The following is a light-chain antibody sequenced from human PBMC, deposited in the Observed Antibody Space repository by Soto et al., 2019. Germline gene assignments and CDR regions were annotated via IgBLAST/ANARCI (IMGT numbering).Light chain of an antibody. Sequence: EIVLTQSPGTLSSSPGERATPSCRASRSLSGNLLAWYQHKRGQAPRLLIYRASYRANRIPDRFSGSGSGTDFTLTISGLELDDFAVYYCQQYATSARLTFGPGTKVDI. CDR1: RSLSGNL. J-gene: IGKJ3*01. CDR2: RAS. V-gene: IGKV3-20*01. CDR3: QQYATSARLT.